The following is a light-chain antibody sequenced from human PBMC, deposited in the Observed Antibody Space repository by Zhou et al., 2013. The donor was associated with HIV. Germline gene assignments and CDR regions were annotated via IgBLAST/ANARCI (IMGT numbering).Light chain of an antibody. V-gene: IGKV1-39*01. Sequence: DIQMTQSPSSLSASVGDRVTISCRASQSIDGYLNWYQQRPGKAPKLLIYTASNLQSGVPSRFSGSGYGTDFTLTISSLQPEDIATYYCQQSATTPLTFGGGTKVQIK. CDR2: TAS. J-gene: IGKJ4*01. CDR3: QQSATTPLT. CDR1: QSIDGY.